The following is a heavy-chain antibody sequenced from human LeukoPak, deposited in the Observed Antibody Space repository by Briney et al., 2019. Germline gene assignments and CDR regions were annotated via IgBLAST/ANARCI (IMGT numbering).Heavy chain of an antibody. CDR3: ARERLQYNWFDP. CDR2: IYHSGST. D-gene: IGHD2-15*01. J-gene: IGHJ5*02. V-gene: IGHV4-30-2*01. Sequence: SETLPLTCAVSGGSISSGGYSWSWIRQPPGKGLEWIGYIYHSGSTYYNPSLKSRVTISVDRSKNQFSLKLSSVTAADTAVYYCARERLQYNWFDPWGQGTLVTVSS. CDR1: GGSISSGGYS.